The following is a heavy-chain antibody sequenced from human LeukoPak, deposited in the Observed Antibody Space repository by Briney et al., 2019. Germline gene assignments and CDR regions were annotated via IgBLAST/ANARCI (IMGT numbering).Heavy chain of an antibody. D-gene: IGHD6-19*01. CDR2: IRSKANTYAT. CDR3: TRDSNDISSGWYGED. Sequence: PGGSLRLSCAASGFTFSGSAMHWVRQASGKGLEWVGRIRSKANTYATAYAASVKGRFTISRDDSKNPAYLQMNSLKSEDTAVYYCTRDSNDISSGWYGEDWGQGTLVTVSS. V-gene: IGHV3-73*01. CDR1: GFTFSGSA. J-gene: IGHJ4*02.